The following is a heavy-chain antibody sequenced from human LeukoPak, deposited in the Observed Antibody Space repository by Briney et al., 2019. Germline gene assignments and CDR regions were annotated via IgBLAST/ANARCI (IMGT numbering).Heavy chain of an antibody. V-gene: IGHV3-21*01. CDR1: GFTFSNYG. D-gene: IGHD1-26*01. J-gene: IGHJ3*02. CDR3: ARVGGSNAFDI. Sequence: GGSLRLSCTASGFTFSNYGLNWVRQAPGKGLEWVSFIDTSGSYIYYGDSVKGRVTISRDNAKNSLYLQMNGLRAEDTAVYYCARVGGSNAFDIWGQGTMVIVSS. CDR2: IDTSGSYI.